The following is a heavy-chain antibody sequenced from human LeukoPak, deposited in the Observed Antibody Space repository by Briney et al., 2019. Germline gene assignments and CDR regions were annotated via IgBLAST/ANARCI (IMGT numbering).Heavy chain of an antibody. Sequence: ASVKVSCKAPGYTFTSYAIHWVRQAPGQRLEWMGWISAGNGNTKYSQNFQGRVTFISNTSATTAFMELSSLRSEDAAVYYCARDSGSGSNDYWGQGTLVTVSS. J-gene: IGHJ4*02. D-gene: IGHD1-26*01. CDR3: ARDSGSGSNDY. V-gene: IGHV1-3*01. CDR2: ISAGNGNT. CDR1: GYTFTSYA.